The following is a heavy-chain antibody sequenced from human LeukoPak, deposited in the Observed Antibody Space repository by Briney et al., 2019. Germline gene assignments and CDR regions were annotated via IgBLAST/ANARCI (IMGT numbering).Heavy chain of an antibody. Sequence: GGSLRLSCAASGFTFSSYSMNWVRQAPGKGLEWVSSISSSSYIYYADSVKGRFTISRDNAKNSLYLQMNSLRAEDTAVYYCARAITLTWQQDAFDIWGQGTMVTVSS. J-gene: IGHJ3*02. CDR2: ISSSSYI. V-gene: IGHV3-21*01. CDR3: ARAITLTWQQDAFDI. CDR1: GFTFSSYS. D-gene: IGHD1/OR15-1a*01.